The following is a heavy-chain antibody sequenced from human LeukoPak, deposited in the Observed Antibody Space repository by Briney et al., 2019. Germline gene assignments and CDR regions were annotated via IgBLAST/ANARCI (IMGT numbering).Heavy chain of an antibody. J-gene: IGHJ6*02. CDR2: ISGSGDNT. CDR1: GFTFSISG. D-gene: IGHD6-13*01. V-gene: IGHV3-23*01. CDR3: ARDQGIAAAGTYYYYGMDV. Sequence: GGSLRLSCAASGFTFSISGMNWVRQAPGKGLEWVSFISGSGDNTYYADSVKGRFTISRHNSKNTLYLQMNSLRAEDTAVYYCARDQGIAAAGTYYYYGMDVWGQGTTVTVSS.